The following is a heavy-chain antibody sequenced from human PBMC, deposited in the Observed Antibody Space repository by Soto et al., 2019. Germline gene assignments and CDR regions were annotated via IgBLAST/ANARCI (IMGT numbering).Heavy chain of an antibody. CDR3: ARHYRAWNYYDSSGFYKSDFDY. Sequence: PSEILSLTCTVSGGSISSSSYYWGWIRQPSGKGLEWIGSIYYSGSTYYNPSLKSRVTISVDTSKNQFSLKLSSVTAADTAVYYCARHYRAWNYYDSSGFYKSDFDYWGQGTLVSVS. CDR1: GGSISSSSYY. V-gene: IGHV4-39*01. D-gene: IGHD3-22*01. J-gene: IGHJ4*02. CDR2: IYYSGST.